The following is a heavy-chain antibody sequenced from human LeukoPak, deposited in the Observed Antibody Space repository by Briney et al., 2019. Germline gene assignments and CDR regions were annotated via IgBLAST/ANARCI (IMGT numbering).Heavy chain of an antibody. CDR1: GFTFTNYA. CDR3: VKGSKTSRPYYFDY. V-gene: IGHV3-23*01. Sequence: GGSLRLSCAASGFTFTNYAMSWVRQTPEKGLEWVSAITGSGGDTFHADSVKGRFTISRDNSRNTLYLQMNSLRAEDTAVYHCVKGSKTSRPYYFDYWGQGALVTVSS. J-gene: IGHJ4*02. CDR2: ITGSGGDT.